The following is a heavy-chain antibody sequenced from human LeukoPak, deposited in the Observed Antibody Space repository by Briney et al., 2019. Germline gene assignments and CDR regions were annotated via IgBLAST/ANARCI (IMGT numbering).Heavy chain of an antibody. CDR1: GGSSSSDVYY. J-gene: IGHJ3*02. D-gene: IGHD2-2*01. V-gene: IGHV4-31*11. CDR3: ARESLSTHAFDI. CDR2: ISSSGST. Sequence: SPSQTLSLTCAVSGGSSSSDVYYWICLRPRPGQGLEWISYISSSGSTHYSPSLRSRVTISVDTSKNHFSLKMSSVTAADTAVYYCARESLSTHAFDIWGQGTRVTVSS.